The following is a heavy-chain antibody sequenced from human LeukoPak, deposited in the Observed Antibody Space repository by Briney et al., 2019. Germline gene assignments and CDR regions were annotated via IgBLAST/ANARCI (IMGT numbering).Heavy chain of an antibody. J-gene: IGHJ4*02. CDR3: ARAMSTFGGVRNYFDS. V-gene: IGHV3-48*04. CDR1: GFTFSGHN. Sequence: GGSLRLSCSASGFTFSGHNMNWVRQAPGKGLEWISFVSISSGTIYYADSVNGRFRISRDNAKSSLDLEMNSLRAEDTAVYYCARAMSTFGGVRNYFDSWGQGTLVTVSS. CDR2: VSISSGTI. D-gene: IGHD3-16*01.